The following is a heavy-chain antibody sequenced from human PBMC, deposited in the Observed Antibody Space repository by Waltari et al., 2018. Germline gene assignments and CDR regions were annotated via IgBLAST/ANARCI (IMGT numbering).Heavy chain of an antibody. D-gene: IGHD1-1*01. V-gene: IGHV3-23*03. CDR3: AKENEPYYYMDV. CDR1: VFTFSSYP. Sequence: EVQLLESGGGLVQPGGSLRLSCAASVFTFSSYPLTWFRQAQGKGLEWVSVIYSGGSTYYADSVKGRFTISRDNSKNTLYLQMNSLRAEDTAVYYCAKENEPYYYMDVWGKGTTVTVSS. CDR2: IYSGGST. J-gene: IGHJ6*03.